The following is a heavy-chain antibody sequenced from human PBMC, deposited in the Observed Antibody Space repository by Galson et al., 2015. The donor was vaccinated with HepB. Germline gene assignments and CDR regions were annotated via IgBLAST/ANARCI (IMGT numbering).Heavy chain of an antibody. V-gene: IGHV3-11*01. CDR2: ISSSGSTI. CDR3: ARDLYDSSGYYNPNDY. CDR1: GFTFSDYY. Sequence: SLRLSCAASGFTFSDYYMSWIRQAPGKGLEWVSYISSSGSTIYYADSVKGRFTISRDNAKNSLYLQMNSLRAEDTAVYYCARDLYDSSGYYNPNDYWGQGTLVTVSS. J-gene: IGHJ4*02. D-gene: IGHD3-22*01.